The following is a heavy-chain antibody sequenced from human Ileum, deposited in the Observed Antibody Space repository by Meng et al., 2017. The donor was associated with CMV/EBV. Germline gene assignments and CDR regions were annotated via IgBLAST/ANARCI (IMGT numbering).Heavy chain of an antibody. Sequence: GESLKISCAASGFTFSSYSMNWVRQAPGKGLEWVSSISSSSSYIYYADSVKGRFTISRDNAKNSLYLQMNSLRAEDTAVYYCASRWAYYDILHAFDIWGQGTMVTVSS. CDR2: ISSSSSYI. CDR3: ASRWAYYDILHAFDI. CDR1: GFTFSSYS. D-gene: IGHD3-9*01. J-gene: IGHJ3*02. V-gene: IGHV3-21*01.